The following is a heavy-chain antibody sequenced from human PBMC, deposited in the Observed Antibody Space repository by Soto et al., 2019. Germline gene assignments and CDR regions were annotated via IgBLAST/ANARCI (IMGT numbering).Heavy chain of an antibody. Sequence: QVQLVESGGGVVQPGRSLRLSCAASGFTFSSYGMHWVRQAPGKGLERVAVISYDGSNKYYADSVEGRFTISRDNSKNTLYLQMNSLRAEDTAVYYCAKDILTGYYRPYFDYWGQGTLVTVSS. J-gene: IGHJ4*02. V-gene: IGHV3-30*18. CDR2: ISYDGSNK. D-gene: IGHD3-9*01. CDR1: GFTFSSYG. CDR3: AKDILTGYYRPYFDY.